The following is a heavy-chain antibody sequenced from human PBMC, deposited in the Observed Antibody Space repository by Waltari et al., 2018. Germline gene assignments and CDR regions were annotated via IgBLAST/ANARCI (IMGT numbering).Heavy chain of an antibody. CDR3: AKHPNKKVIRPDY. V-gene: IGHV3-23*01. Sequence: EVQLLESGGGLVQPGGSLRLSCAASGFTFSSYAMRWARKAPGKGLEWVSAISGSGGSTYYADSVKGRFTISRDNSKNTLYLQMNTLRAEDTAVYYCAKHPNKKVIRPDYWGQGTLVTVSS. CDR1: GFTFSSYA. CDR2: ISGSGGST. D-gene: IGHD3-10*01. J-gene: IGHJ4*02.